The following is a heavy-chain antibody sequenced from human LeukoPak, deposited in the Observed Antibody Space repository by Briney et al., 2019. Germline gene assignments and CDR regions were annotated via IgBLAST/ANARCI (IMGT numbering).Heavy chain of an antibody. J-gene: IGHJ1*01. D-gene: IGHD3-22*01. V-gene: IGHV1-2*02. CDR2: INPNSGGT. CDR1: GYTFTSYA. Sequence: ASVKVSCKASGYTFTSYAMNWVRQAPGQGLEWMGWINPNSGGTDYAQKFQGRVTMTRDTSISTAYMELSRLRSDDTAVYYCARRRYYYDSSGYFQHWGQGTLVTVSS. CDR3: ARRRYYYDSSGYFQH.